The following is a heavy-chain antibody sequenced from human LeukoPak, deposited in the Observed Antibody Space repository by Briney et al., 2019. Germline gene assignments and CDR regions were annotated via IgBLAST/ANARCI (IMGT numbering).Heavy chain of an antibody. CDR2: ISGSGGST. Sequence: PGGSLRLSCAASGFTFSSYAMSWVRQAPGKGLEWVSAISGSGGSTYYADSVKGRFTISRDNSKNTLYPQMNSLRAEDTAVHYCAKFPPLGYCSGGSCYSWGQGTLVTVSS. D-gene: IGHD2-15*01. J-gene: IGHJ4*02. CDR3: AKFPPLGYCSGGSCYS. CDR1: GFTFSSYA. V-gene: IGHV3-23*01.